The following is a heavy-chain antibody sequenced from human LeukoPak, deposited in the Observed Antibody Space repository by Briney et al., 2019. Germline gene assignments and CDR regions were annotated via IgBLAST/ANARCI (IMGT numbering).Heavy chain of an antibody. CDR3: ARVPELGYSSSWYPRGPGGMDV. Sequence: KPSETLSLTCAVYGGSFSGYYWSWIRQPPGKGLERIGEINHSGSTNYNPSLKSRVTISVDTSKNQFSLKLSSVTAADTAVYYCARVPELGYSSSWYPRGPGGMDVWGQGTTVTVSS. J-gene: IGHJ6*02. D-gene: IGHD6-13*01. V-gene: IGHV4-34*01. CDR1: GGSFSGYY. CDR2: INHSGST.